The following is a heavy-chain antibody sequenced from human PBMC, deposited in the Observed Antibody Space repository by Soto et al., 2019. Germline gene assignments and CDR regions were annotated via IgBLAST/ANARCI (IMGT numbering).Heavy chain of an antibody. Sequence: EVQLLESGGGLVQPGGSLRVSCAASGFTFSSYAMSWVRQAPGRGLELVSGLSGSGSSSYYADSVKGRFTSSRDNSKNTIDLQMNSLRAEDTAVYYCAKGLPGHSYGPSFDYWGQGTQVTVSS. J-gene: IGHJ4*02. CDR1: GFTFSSYA. CDR2: LSGSGSSS. V-gene: IGHV3-23*01. CDR3: AKGLPGHSYGPSFDY. D-gene: IGHD5-18*01.